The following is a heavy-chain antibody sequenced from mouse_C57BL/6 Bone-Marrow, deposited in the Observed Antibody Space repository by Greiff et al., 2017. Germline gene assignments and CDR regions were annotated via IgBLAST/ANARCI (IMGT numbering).Heavy chain of an antibody. V-gene: IGHV14-4*01. CDR3: TTLRN. CDR1: GFNIKDAY. J-gene: IGHJ2*01. Sequence: VQLQQSGAELVRPGASVKLSCTASGFNIKDAYMHWVKQWPEQGLEWIGWIDPENGDTKCASKFQGKATITADTSSNTAYLQLSSLTSEDTAVYYCTTLRNWGQGTTLTVSS. CDR2: IDPENGDT.